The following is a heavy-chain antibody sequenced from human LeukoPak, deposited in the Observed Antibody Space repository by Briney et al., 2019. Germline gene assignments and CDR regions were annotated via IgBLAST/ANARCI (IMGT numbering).Heavy chain of an antibody. V-gene: IGHV3-7*01. CDR2: IKQDGSEK. D-gene: IGHD3-22*01. CDR3: ARGMWGMIVD. CDR1: GFTFSSYW. Sequence: PGGSLRLSCAASGFTFSSYWMSWVRQAPGKGLGWVANIKQDGSEKYYVDSVKGRFTISRDNAKKSLYLQMNSMRAEDTAVYYCARGMWGMIVDWGQGTLVTVSS. J-gene: IGHJ4*02.